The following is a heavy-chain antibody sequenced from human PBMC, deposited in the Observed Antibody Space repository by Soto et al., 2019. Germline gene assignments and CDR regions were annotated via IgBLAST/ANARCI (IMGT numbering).Heavy chain of an antibody. CDR2: MHPNSGNT. Sequence: VQLVQSGAEVKKPGASGKVSCKASGHTFTNYDIYWVRQATGQGLEWMGWMHPNSGNTGYAQKFQGRVTMTRNTSISTAYMELSSLRSEDTAVYYCARGLSYRQEWVQGTLVTVSS. D-gene: IGHD1-26*01. J-gene: IGHJ4*02. CDR1: GHTFTNYD. V-gene: IGHV1-8*01. CDR3: ARGLSYRQE.